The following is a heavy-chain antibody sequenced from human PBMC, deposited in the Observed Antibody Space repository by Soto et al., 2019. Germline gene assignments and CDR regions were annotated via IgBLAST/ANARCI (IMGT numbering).Heavy chain of an antibody. CDR2: INVGNGNT. V-gene: IGHV1-3*01. CDR3: ARDRRQVPVLGLYYYDY. CDR1: GYTFTRYA. J-gene: IGHJ4*02. Sequence: AFVKVSCKASGYTFTRYAMHWVRQAPGQRLGWMGWINVGNGNTKYSQKFQGRVTITRDTSASTAYVEVSSLTSEDTAVYYCARDRRQVPVLGLYYYDYWGQGTLVTVSS. D-gene: IGHD3-16*01.